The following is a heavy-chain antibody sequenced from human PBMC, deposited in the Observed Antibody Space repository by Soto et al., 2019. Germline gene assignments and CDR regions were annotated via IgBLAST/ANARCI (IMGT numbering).Heavy chain of an antibody. V-gene: IGHV4-59*01. Sequence: SETLSLTCTVSGGSISPYYWSWIRQPPGKGLEWIGFIYYSGSTNYNPSLKSRVTISVDTSQNQFSLMLTSVTAADTAVYYCARPRSSGYAGEFDYWGQVTLVTVSS. CDR2: IYYSGST. CDR3: ARPRSSGYAGEFDY. J-gene: IGHJ4*02. CDR1: GGSISPYY. D-gene: IGHD3-22*01.